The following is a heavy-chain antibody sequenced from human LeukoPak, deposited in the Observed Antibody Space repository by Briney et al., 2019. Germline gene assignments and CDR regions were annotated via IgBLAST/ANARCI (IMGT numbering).Heavy chain of an antibody. CDR1: GLTFSTSA. Sequence: GGSLRLSCAGSGLTFSTSAMHWVRQAPGKGLEWVAVISSAGSKTHYADSVKGRFTISRDNSKNTLYLQMNGLRLEDMAVYYCATTMVPGVIPNYYFYYYMDVWGKGTTVTVSS. CDR3: ATTMVPGVIPNYYFYYYMDV. CDR2: ISSAGSKT. V-gene: IGHV3-30*01. J-gene: IGHJ6*03. D-gene: IGHD3-10*01.